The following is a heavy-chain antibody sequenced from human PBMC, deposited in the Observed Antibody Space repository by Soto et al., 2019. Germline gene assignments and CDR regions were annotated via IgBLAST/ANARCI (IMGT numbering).Heavy chain of an antibody. Sequence: SVKVSCKASGGTFSSYAISWVRQAPGQGLEWMGGIIPIFGTANYAQKFQGRVTITADKSTSTAYMELSSLRSEDTAVYYCARIGKLMQLGGFGIWGQGTMVTVSS. CDR1: GGTFSSYA. CDR3: ARIGKLMQLGGFGI. D-gene: IGHD1-1*01. J-gene: IGHJ3*02. CDR2: IIPIFGTA. V-gene: IGHV1-69*06.